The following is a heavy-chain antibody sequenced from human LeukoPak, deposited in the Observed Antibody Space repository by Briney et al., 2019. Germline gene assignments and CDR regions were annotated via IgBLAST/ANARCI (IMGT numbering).Heavy chain of an antibody. D-gene: IGHD3-22*01. CDR2: VNHSGST. Sequence: SETLSLTCAVYGGSFSGYWWTWLRQPPGKGLQWIGEVNHSGSTNYNPSLKSRVTISVDTSKNQFSLTLRSVTAADSAVYYCARGPTTSYYDGSGYYYFDYWGQGTLVPVSS. CDR3: ARGPTTSYYDGSGYYYFDY. CDR1: GGSFSGYW. V-gene: IGHV4-34*01. J-gene: IGHJ4*02.